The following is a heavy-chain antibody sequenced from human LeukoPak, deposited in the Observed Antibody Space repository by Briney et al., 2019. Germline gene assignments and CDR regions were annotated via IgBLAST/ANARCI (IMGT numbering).Heavy chain of an antibody. J-gene: IGHJ3*01. CDR2: INHSGST. D-gene: IGHD4-17*01. CDR1: GGSFSGYY. V-gene: IGHV4-34*01. CDR3: ASVAYGDYQP. Sequence: SETLSLTCAVYGGSFSGYYWSWIRQPPGKGLEWIGEINHSGSTNYNPSLKSRVTISVDTSKNQFSLKLSSVTAADTAVYYCASVAYGDYQPWGQGTMVTVSS.